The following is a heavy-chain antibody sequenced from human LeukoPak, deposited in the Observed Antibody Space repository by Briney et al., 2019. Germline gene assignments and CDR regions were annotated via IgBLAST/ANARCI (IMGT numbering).Heavy chain of an antibody. CDR1: GYTFTSYG. D-gene: IGHD6-13*01. J-gene: IGHJ4*02. V-gene: IGHV1-18*01. CDR3: ARVLPYSSSWLENY. Sequence: ASVKVSFKASGYTFTSYGISWVRQAPGQGLEWMGWISAYNGNTNYAQKLQGRVTMTTDTSTSTAYMELRSLRSDDTAVYYCARVLPYSSSWLENYWGQGTLVTVSS. CDR2: ISAYNGNT.